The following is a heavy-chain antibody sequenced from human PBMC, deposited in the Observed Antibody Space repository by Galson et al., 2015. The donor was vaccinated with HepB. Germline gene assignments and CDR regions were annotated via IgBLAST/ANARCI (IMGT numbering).Heavy chain of an antibody. CDR2: ISYDGSYK. Sequence: CAVSGFTFSSFAMHWVRQAPGKGLEWVAVISYDGSYKYYADSVKGRFTISRDNSKNTLYLQMNSLRAEDTAVYYCARDLQTYGFFDYWGQGTLVTVSS. J-gene: IGHJ4*02. V-gene: IGHV3-30*04. CDR3: ARDLQTYGFFDY. D-gene: IGHD4-17*01. CDR1: GFTFSSFA.